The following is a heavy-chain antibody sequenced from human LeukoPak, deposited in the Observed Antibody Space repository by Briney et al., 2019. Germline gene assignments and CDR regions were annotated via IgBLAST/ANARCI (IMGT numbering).Heavy chain of an antibody. V-gene: IGHV3-21*01. CDR3: ARDPYSGSYGNYYYYMDV. CDR1: GFTFSSYN. J-gene: IGHJ6*03. CDR2: ITSGSSYI. D-gene: IGHD1-26*01. Sequence: GGSLRLSCAASGFTFSSYNMNWVRQAPGKGLEWVSSITSGSSYIYYADSVKGRFTISRDNAKNSLYLQMNSLRAEDTAVYYCARDPYSGSYGNYYYYMDVWGKGTTVTVSS.